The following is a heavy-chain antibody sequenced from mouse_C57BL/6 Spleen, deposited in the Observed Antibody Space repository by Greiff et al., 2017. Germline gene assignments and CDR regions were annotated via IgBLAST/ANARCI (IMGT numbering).Heavy chain of an antibody. CDR1: GYTFTSYW. V-gene: IGHV1-50*01. J-gene: IGHJ3*01. Sequence: QVQLQQPGAELVKPGASVKLSCKASGYTFTSYWMQWVKQRPGQGLEWIGEIDPSDSYTNYNQKFKGKATLTVDTSSSTAYMQLSSLTSEDSAVYYCAKSPTGFADWGQGTLVTVSA. CDR3: AKSPTGFAD. CDR2: IDPSDSYT.